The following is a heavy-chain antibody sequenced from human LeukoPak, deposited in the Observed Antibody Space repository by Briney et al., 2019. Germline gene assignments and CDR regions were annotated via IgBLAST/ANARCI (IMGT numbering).Heavy chain of an antibody. V-gene: IGHV3-7*01. D-gene: IGHD5-18*01. CDR2: IKQDGSEK. CDR3: RGYSYGYYYYYYMDV. J-gene: IGHJ6*03. Sequence: GGSLRLSCAASGFTFSSYWMSWVRQAPGKGLEWVANIKQDGSEKYYVDSVKGRFTISRDNAKNSLYLQMNSLRDEDTAVYYCRGYSYGYYYYYYMDVWGKGTTVTVSS. CDR1: GFTFSSYW.